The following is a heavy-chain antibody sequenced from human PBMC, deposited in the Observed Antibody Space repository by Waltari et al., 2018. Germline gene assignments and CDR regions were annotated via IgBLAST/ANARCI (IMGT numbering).Heavy chain of an antibody. CDR1: GYTFTSYA. V-gene: IGHV1-3*01. CDR3: AGGDDYYDSSGYYRGAFDI. J-gene: IGHJ3*02. Sequence: VQLVQSGAEVKKPGASVQVSCKASGYTFTSYAMHWVRQAPGQRLEWMGWINAGNCNTKYSQKFQGRVTITRDTSASTAYMELSSLRSEDTAVYYCAGGDDYYDSSGYYRGAFDIWGQGTMVTVSS. D-gene: IGHD3-22*01. CDR2: INAGNCNT.